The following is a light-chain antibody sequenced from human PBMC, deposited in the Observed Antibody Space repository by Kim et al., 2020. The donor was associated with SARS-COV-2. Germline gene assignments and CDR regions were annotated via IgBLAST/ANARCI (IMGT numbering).Light chain of an antibody. CDR3: QQSYSTPIT. Sequence: DIQMTQSPSSLSASVGDRVTITCRASQNINTYLNWYQQKPGKAPKVLIYAASSLQSGVPSRFSGSGSGTDFTLTISSLQPEDFATYYCQQSYSTPITFGQGTRLEIK. J-gene: IGKJ5*01. V-gene: IGKV1-39*01. CDR1: QNINTY. CDR2: AAS.